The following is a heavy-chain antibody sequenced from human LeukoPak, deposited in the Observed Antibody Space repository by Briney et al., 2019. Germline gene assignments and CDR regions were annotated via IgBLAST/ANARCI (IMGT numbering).Heavy chain of an antibody. Sequence: GASVKVSCKASGYTFTGYYMHWVRQAPGQGLEWMGWINPNSGGTNYAQKFQGRVTMTRDTSISTAYMELSRLRSDDTAVYYCARVLDTAIPLNYFDYWGQGTLVTVSS. CDR3: ARVLDTAIPLNYFDY. CDR1: GYTFTGYY. CDR2: INPNSGGT. D-gene: IGHD5-18*01. J-gene: IGHJ4*02. V-gene: IGHV1-2*02.